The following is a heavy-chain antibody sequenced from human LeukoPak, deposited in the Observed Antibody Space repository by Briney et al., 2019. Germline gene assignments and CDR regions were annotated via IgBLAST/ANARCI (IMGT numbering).Heavy chain of an antibody. CDR2: IRSDGSNK. J-gene: IGHJ4*02. CDR3: AKSHMTTVTTTRGVY. CDR1: GFTFSSYG. Sequence: RGSLRLSCAASGFTFSSYGMHWVRQAPGKGLEWVTFIRSDGSNKYYADSVKGRFTISRDNSKNTLYLQTNSLRAEDTAVYYCAKSHMTTVTTTRGVYWGQGTLVTVSS. D-gene: IGHD4-17*01. V-gene: IGHV3-30*02.